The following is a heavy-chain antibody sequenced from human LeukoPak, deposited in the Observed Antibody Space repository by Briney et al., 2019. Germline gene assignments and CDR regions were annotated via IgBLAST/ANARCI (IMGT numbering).Heavy chain of an antibody. Sequence: KPSETLSLTCSVSGGSIGSNYWSWIRQPPGKGLEWIGNIYYSGSTNYNPSLKSRVTISVDTSKNQFSLKLSSVTAADTAVYYCARVQQQLLPFDYWGRGILVTASS. CDR1: GGSIGSNY. V-gene: IGHV4-59*01. CDR3: ARVQQQLLPFDY. D-gene: IGHD6-13*01. J-gene: IGHJ4*02. CDR2: IYYSGST.